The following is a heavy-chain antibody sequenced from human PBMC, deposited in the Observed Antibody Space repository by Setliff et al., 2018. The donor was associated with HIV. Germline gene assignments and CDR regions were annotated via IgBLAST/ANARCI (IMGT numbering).Heavy chain of an antibody. V-gene: IGHV3-7*01. CDR3: ADPPSGF. CDR2: VNPDGSEA. CDR1: GFTFSSYW. J-gene: IGHJ4*02. D-gene: IGHD3-10*01. Sequence: PGGSLRLSCAASGFTFSSYWMNWVRQAPGKGLEWVASVNPDGSEASSVGSMKGRFTVSRDNAKNSLSLQMNSLRVEDTAIYYCADPPSGFWGQGTLVTVSS.